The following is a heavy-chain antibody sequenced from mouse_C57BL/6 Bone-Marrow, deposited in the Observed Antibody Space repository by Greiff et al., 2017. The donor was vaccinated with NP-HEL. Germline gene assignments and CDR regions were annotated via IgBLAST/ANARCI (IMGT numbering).Heavy chain of an antibody. CDR2: IDPSDSYT. V-gene: IGHV1-69*01. Sequence: QVQLQQPGAELVMPGASVKLSCKASGYTFTSYWMHWVKQRPGQGLEWIGEIDPSDSYTNYNQKFKGKSTLTVDKSSSTAYMQVSSLTSEDSAVYYCARGPIYDGYYGFAYWGQGTLVTGSA. J-gene: IGHJ3*01. CDR3: ARGPIYDGYYGFAY. D-gene: IGHD2-3*01. CDR1: GYTFTSYW.